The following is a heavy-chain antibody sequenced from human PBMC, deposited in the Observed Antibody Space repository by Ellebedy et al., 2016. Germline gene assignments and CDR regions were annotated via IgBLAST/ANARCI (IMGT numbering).Heavy chain of an antibody. CDR3: ARGRYCSSTSCYNVMGISNWFNP. CDR2: MNPNSGNT. V-gene: IGHV1-8*01. Sequence: ASVKVSCXASGYTFTSYDINWVRQATGQGLEWMGWMNPNSGNTGYAQKFQGRVTMTRNTSISTAYMELSSLRSEDTAVYYCARGRYCSSTSCYNVMGISNWFNPWGQGTLVTVSS. J-gene: IGHJ5*02. CDR1: GYTFTSYD. D-gene: IGHD2-2*02.